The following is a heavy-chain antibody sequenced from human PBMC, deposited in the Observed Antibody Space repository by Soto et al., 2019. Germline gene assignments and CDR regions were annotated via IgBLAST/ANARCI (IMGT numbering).Heavy chain of an antibody. V-gene: IGHV4-59*01. Sequence: SETLSLTCTISGGSISVYYWSWIRQPPGQALEWIGYIYDSGSPYYNPSLRSRVIISADTSKNQISLKLTSATAADTAVYYCARGVGSTTPGYWGPETLLTASS. CDR3: ARGVGSTTPGY. CDR1: GGSISVYY. J-gene: IGHJ4*02. CDR2: IYDSGSP. D-gene: IGHD1-26*01.